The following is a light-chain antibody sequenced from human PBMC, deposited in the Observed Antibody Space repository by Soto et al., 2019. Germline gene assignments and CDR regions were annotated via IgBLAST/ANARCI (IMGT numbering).Light chain of an antibody. CDR2: AAS. CDR1: QGISSY. CDR3: QKYDSAPET. V-gene: IGKV1-27*01. J-gene: IGKJ1*01. Sequence: DIQMTQSPSSLSASVGDRVTITCRASQGISSYLAWYQQKPGKVPKVLIYAASTLHSGVPSRFSGSGSGTEFTLTISNLQPEDVATYYCQKYDSAPETFGQGTKVEIK.